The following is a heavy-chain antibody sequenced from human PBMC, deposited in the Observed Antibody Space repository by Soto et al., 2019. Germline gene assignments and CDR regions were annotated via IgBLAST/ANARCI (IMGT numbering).Heavy chain of an antibody. CDR3: AKGKVAYDDSGLQYFYYFPMNV. V-gene: IGHV3-23*01. CDR2: ISGGGGTT. J-gene: IGHJ6*02. D-gene: IGHD3-22*01. CDR1: EFTFSSYA. Sequence: GGSLRLSCAASEFTFSSYAMNWVRQAPGKGLEWVSVISGGGGTTYYADSVKGRFRISRDNSKNTLYLQMNSLRVEDTAVYYCAKGKVAYDDSGLQYFYYFPMNVWGQGTTVTVSS.